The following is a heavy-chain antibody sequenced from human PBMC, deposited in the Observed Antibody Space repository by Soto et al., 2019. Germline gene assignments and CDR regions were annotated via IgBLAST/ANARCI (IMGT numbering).Heavy chain of an antibody. J-gene: IGHJ6*02. V-gene: IGHV1-69*01. Sequence: QVQLVQSGAEVKKPGSSVKVSCKASGGTFGSYAISWVRQAPGQGLEWMGGIIPIPGTANYAQKFQGRVTIALDESTGTAYMELSSLRSEDTAVYYCARSQGSSTSLEIYYYYYYGMDVWGQGTTVTVSS. D-gene: IGHD2-2*01. CDR1: GGTFGSYA. CDR2: IIPIPGTA. CDR3: ARSQGSSTSLEIYYYYYYGMDV.